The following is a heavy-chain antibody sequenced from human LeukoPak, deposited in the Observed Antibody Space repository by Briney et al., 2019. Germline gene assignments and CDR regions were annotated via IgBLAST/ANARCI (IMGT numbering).Heavy chain of an antibody. CDR2: IYYSGST. D-gene: IGHD5-24*01. Sequence: SETLPLTCTVSGGSISSYYWSWIRQPPGKGLEWIGYIYYSGSTNYNPSLKSRVTISVDTSKNQFSLKLNSVTAADTAVYYCARSRDAYPRIDNWGHGTLVTVSS. CDR1: GGSISSYY. CDR3: ARSRDAYPRIDN. J-gene: IGHJ4*01. V-gene: IGHV4-59*01.